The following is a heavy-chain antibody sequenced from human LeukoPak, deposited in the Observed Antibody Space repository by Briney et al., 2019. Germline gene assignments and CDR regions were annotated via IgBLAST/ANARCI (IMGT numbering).Heavy chain of an antibody. Sequence: GGSLRLSCAASGFNFDDYAMSWVRQAPGKGLEWVGRSKSKANSYSTDYAASVQGRFSISTDESSNSLYLQMNSLKTEDTALYYCVRRNFVAFDIWGQGTMVTVSS. V-gene: IGHV3-72*01. CDR3: VRRNFVAFDI. CDR2: SKSKANSYST. J-gene: IGHJ3*02. CDR1: GFNFDDYA.